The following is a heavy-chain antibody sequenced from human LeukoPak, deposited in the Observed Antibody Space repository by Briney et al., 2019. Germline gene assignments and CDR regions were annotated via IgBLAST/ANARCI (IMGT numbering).Heavy chain of an antibody. V-gene: IGHV3-74*01. CDR1: GVTLSSYW. Sequence: GGSLRLSCATSGVTLSSYWMHWVRQAPGKGLVWVSRINSDGSSTNYADSVKGRFTISRDNAKNTLYLQMNSLRAEDTAVYYCARMGGSNWNREVNWFDPWGQGTLVTVSS. D-gene: IGHD1-1*01. CDR2: INSDGSST. CDR3: ARMGGSNWNREVNWFDP. J-gene: IGHJ5*02.